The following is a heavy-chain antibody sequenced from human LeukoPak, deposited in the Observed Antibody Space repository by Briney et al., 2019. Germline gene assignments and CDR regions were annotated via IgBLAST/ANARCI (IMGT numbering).Heavy chain of an antibody. J-gene: IGHJ4*02. CDR2: MNQRGSM. D-gene: IGHD3-22*01. Sequence: SETLSLTCDVYGASFTGYYWSWIRQSPGKGLEWIGEMNQRGSMNYNPSLKSRVTISVDRSKNQFSLKLSSVTAADTAVYYCFYDSSGYWYYWGQGTLVTVSS. CDR1: GASFTGYY. CDR3: FYDSSGYWYY. V-gene: IGHV4-34*03.